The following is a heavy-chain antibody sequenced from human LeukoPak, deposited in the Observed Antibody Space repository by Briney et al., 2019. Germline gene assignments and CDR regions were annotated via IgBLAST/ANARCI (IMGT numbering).Heavy chain of an antibody. Sequence: SVKVSCKASGGTFSSYAISWVRQAPGQGLEWMGGIIPIFGTANYAQKFQGRVTITTDESTSTAYMELSSLRSEDTAVYYCARGDYGGNKQIDYWGQGTLVTASS. CDR3: ARGDYGGNKQIDY. V-gene: IGHV1-69*05. CDR1: GGTFSSYA. D-gene: IGHD4-23*01. J-gene: IGHJ4*02. CDR2: IIPIFGTA.